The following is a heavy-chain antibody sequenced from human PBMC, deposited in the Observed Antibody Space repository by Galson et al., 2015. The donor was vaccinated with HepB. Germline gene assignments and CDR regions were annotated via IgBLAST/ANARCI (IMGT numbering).Heavy chain of an antibody. CDR3: AKLPSRWVTESFGL. CDR1: GFTFSDYY. V-gene: IGHV3-11*03. Sequence: SLRLSCAASGFTFSDYYMSWIRQAPGKGLEWVSYISGSGRFADYADSVKGRFTISKDNSQNTMYLQMNSLRAEDTAVYYCAKLPSRWVTESFGLWGQGTMVTVSS. CDR2: ISGSGRFA. J-gene: IGHJ3*01. D-gene: IGHD2-21*02.